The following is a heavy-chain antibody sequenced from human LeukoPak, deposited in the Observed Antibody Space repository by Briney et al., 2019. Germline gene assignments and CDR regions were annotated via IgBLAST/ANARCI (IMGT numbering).Heavy chain of an antibody. J-gene: IGHJ4*02. V-gene: IGHV3-21*01. D-gene: IGHD3-22*01. CDR3: AREVYDRSARPDY. Sequence: GSLRLSCAASGFTFSSYSMNWVRQAPGKGLEWVSSISSSSSYIYYADSVKGRFTISRDNAKNSLYLQMNSLRDEDTAVYYCAREVYDRSARPDYWGQGTLVTVSS. CDR1: GFTFSSYS. CDR2: ISSSSSYI.